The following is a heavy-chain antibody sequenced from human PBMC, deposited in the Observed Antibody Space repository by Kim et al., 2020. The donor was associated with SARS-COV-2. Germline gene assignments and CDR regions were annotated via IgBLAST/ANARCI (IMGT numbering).Heavy chain of an antibody. J-gene: IGHJ3*02. Sequence: AQKFQGRVTMTRDTSISTAYMELSRLRSDDTAVYYCANVWGSYYDAFDIWGQGKMVTVSS. V-gene: IGHV1-2*02. CDR3: ANVWGSYYDAFDI. D-gene: IGHD3-16*01.